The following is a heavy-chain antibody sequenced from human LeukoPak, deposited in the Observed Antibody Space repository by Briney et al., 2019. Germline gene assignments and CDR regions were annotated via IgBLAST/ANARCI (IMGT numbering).Heavy chain of an antibody. CDR1: GVTLSTYA. CDR2: ISSSGSGDNT. D-gene: IGHD3-9*01. V-gene: IGHV3-23*01. Sequence: GGSLRLSCAASGVTLSTYAMSWARQAPGKGLEWVSGISSSGSGDNTYYADSVKGRFTISRDNAKNSLYLQMTSLKAEDTAVYFCARGIGYFDWLFFSWGQGTLLTVSS. CDR3: ARGIGYFDWLFFS. J-gene: IGHJ5*02.